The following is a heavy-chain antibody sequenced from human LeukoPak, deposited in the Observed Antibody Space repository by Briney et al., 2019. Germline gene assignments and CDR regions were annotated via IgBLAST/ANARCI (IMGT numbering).Heavy chain of an antibody. D-gene: IGHD6-13*01. CDR2: IYHSGST. Sequence: PETLSLTCAVSGYSISSGYYWGWIRQPPGKGLEWIGSIYHSGSTYYNPSLKSRVTISVDTSKNQFSLKLSSVTAADTAVYYCARVDSSSFDYWGQGTLVTVSS. CDR1: GYSISSGYY. V-gene: IGHV4-38-2*01. CDR3: ARVDSSSFDY. J-gene: IGHJ4*02.